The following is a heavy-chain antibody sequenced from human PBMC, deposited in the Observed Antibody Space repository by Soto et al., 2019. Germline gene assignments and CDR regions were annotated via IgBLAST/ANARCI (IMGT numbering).Heavy chain of an antibody. CDR1: GFTFNSLS. J-gene: IGHJ4*02. D-gene: IGHD2-21*02. Sequence: QVQLVESGGGMVQPGTSLRLSCAASGFTFNSLSLHWVRQRPDKGLEWVAVISHDGRVTFYADFVKGRFTVSRDNSKNTIYLKVNSLRAEDTAVYYYAGGPYGDGQYLDYWGQGTLVTVSS. CDR2: ISHDGRVT. V-gene: IGHV3-30*04. CDR3: AGGPYGDGQYLDY.